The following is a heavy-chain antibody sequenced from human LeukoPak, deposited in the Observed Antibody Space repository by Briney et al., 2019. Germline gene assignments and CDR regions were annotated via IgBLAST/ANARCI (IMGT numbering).Heavy chain of an antibody. Sequence: VASVKVSCTASGGPFSSYAISWVRQAPGQGLEWMGGIIPIFGTANYAQKFQGRVTITADESTSTAYMELSSLRSEDTAVYYCARKGGGNIRSGYYYGMDVWGQGTTVTVSS. CDR3: ARKGGGNIRSGYYYGMDV. CDR1: GGPFSSYA. J-gene: IGHJ6*02. CDR2: IIPIFGTA. V-gene: IGHV1-69*13. D-gene: IGHD3-22*01.